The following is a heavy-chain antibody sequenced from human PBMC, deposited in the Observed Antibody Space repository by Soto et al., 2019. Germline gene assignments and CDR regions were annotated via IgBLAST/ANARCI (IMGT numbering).Heavy chain of an antibody. V-gene: IGHV1-69*13. D-gene: IGHD2-2*01. CDR1: GYTFSSYA. J-gene: IGHJ5*02. Sequence: SVKVSCKASGYTFSSYAISWVRQAPGQGLEWMGGIIPIFGTANYAQKFQGRVTITADESTSTAYMELSSLRSEDTAVYYCAREPNGYCSSTSCEGGYWFDPWGQGTLVTVSS. CDR3: AREPNGYCSSTSCEGGYWFDP. CDR2: IIPIFGTA.